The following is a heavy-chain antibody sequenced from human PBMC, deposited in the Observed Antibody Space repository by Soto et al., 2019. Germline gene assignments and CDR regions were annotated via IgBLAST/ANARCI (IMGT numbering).Heavy chain of an antibody. J-gene: IGHJ5*02. CDR2: IIPILGTG. CDR3: ARDAVEVVVTATRAVGWFDP. Sequence: QVRLVQSGAEVKKPGSSVKVSCQASGGSFSNYAISWVRQAPGQGLEWMGGIIPILGTGTYAQKFQGRVTITADESTSTANMELSSLRSEDTAVYYCARDAVEVVVTATRAVGWFDPWGQGTLVTVSS. V-gene: IGHV1-69*01. D-gene: IGHD2-15*01. CDR1: GGSFSNYA.